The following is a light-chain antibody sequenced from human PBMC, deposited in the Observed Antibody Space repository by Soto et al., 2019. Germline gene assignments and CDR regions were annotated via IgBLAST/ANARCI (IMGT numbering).Light chain of an antibody. Sequence: EIVLTQSPASLSVSPGERATLSCRASQSVNNLLAWYQQKPGRPPRLLIYGASTRATGIPARFSGSGSGTEFPLSISSLQSEDFAVYYCQQYNKWPITFGLGTRLE. CDR2: GAS. CDR3: QQYNKWPIT. V-gene: IGKV3-15*01. CDR1: QSVNNL. J-gene: IGKJ5*01.